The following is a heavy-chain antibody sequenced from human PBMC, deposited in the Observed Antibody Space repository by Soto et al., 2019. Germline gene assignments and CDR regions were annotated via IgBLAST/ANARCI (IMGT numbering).Heavy chain of an antibody. Sequence: GGSLRLSCAASGFTFSNAWMSWVRQAPGKGLEWVGRIKSKTDGGTTDYAAPVKGRFTIARDDSKNTLYLKMNSLKTEDTAVYYCTTSSRGYSYGHIYYYYYYMDVWGKGTTVTVSS. CDR3: TTSSRGYSYGHIYYYYYYMDV. V-gene: IGHV3-15*01. CDR2: IKSKTDGGTT. CDR1: GFTFSNAW. J-gene: IGHJ6*03. D-gene: IGHD5-18*01.